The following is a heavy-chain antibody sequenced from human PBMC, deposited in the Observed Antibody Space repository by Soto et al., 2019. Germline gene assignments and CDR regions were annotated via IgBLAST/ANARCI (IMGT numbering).Heavy chain of an antibody. D-gene: IGHD2-8*01. Sequence: SETLSLTCTVSGGSISSYYWSWIRQPPGKGLEWIGYIYYRGSTNYNPSLKSRVTISGDTSKNQFSLKLSSVTAAGTAVYYWARSALMVYAIDYWGQGTLVTVSS. J-gene: IGHJ4*02. CDR3: ARSALMVYAIDY. CDR2: IYYRGST. V-gene: IGHV4-59*01. CDR1: GGSISSYY.